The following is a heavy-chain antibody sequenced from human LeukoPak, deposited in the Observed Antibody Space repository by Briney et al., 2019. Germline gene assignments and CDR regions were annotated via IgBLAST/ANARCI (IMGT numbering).Heavy chain of an antibody. V-gene: IGHV1-24*01. D-gene: IGHD2-2*01. CDR2: FDPEDGET. Sequence: GASVKVSCKVSGYTLTELSMHWVRQAPGKGLEWMGGFDPEDGETIYAQKFQGRVTMTEDTSTDTVYMELSSLRSEDTAVYYCATGYCSSTSCRNWFDPWGQGTLVTVSS. CDR3: ATGYCSSTSCRNWFDP. CDR1: GYTLTELS. J-gene: IGHJ5*02.